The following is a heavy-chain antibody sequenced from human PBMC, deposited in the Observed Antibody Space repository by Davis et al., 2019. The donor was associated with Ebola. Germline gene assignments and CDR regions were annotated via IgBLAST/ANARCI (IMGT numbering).Heavy chain of an antibody. CDR3: ARLVALYDNSGYAYLDY. CDR2: ISAYNGNT. Sequence: ASVKVSCKASGYTFTSYGISWVRQAPGQGLEWMGWISAYNGNTNYAQKVQGRVTMTTDTSTTTAYMELRSLTSDDTAVYFCARLVALYDNSGYAYLDYWGQGILVTVSS. V-gene: IGHV1-18*01. J-gene: IGHJ4*02. D-gene: IGHD3-22*01. CDR1: GYTFTSYG.